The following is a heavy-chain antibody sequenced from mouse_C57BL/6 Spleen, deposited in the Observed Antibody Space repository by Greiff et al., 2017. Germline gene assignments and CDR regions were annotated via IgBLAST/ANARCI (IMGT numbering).Heavy chain of an antibody. Sequence: VQLQQSGAELARPGASVKLSCKASGYTFTSYGISWVKQRTGQGLEWIGEFHPRSGNTYYNEKFKGKATLTAEKSSSTAYLELRRLTSEDSAVYFCASRNEWYYAMDYWGQGTSLTVSS. CDR2: FHPRSGNT. J-gene: IGHJ4*01. D-gene: IGHD1-3*01. CDR1: GYTFTSYG. V-gene: IGHV1-81*01. CDR3: ASRNEWYYAMDY.